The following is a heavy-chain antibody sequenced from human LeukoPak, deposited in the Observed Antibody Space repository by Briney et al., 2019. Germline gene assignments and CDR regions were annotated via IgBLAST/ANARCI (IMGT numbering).Heavy chain of an antibody. D-gene: IGHD6-19*01. CDR1: GGSISSSSYY. CDR2: IYYSGST. V-gene: IGHV4-39*07. Sequence: PSETLSLTCTVSGGSISSSSYYWGWIRQPPGKGLEWIGSIYYSGSTYYNPSLKSRVTISVDTSKNQFSLKLSSVTAADTAVYYCVRDPIIAVAGTSDYWGQGTLVTVSS. CDR3: VRDPIIAVAGTSDY. J-gene: IGHJ4*02.